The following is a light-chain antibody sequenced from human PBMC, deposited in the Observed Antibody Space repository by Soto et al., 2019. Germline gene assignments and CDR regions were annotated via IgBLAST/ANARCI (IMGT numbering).Light chain of an antibody. CDR3: HKYNHAPT. CDR2: ATS. CDR1: QAIGSY. J-gene: IGKJ4*01. V-gene: IGKV1-27*01. Sequence: DIQLTQSPSSLSQSVGDRVTITCRASQAIGSYLAWYQQKPGKVPELLIYATSTLQSGAPSRFSGSGSGTDFTLTISSLQPEDVATYYCHKYNHAPTFGGGTKVEIK.